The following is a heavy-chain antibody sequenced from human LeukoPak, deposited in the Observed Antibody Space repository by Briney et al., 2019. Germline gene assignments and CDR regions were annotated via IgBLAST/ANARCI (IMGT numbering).Heavy chain of an antibody. CDR1: GGSLTRYH. CDR2: IYYSGST. V-gene: IGHV4-59*08. J-gene: IGHJ4*02. CDR3: ARTTGDGSLDY. Sequence: SETLSLTCTVSGGSLTRYHWSWIRQPPGKGLEWIGYIYYSGSTNYNPSLKSRVTISVDRSKNQFSLKLSPVTAADTAVYYCARTTGDGSLDYWGQGTLATVSS. D-gene: IGHD7-27*01.